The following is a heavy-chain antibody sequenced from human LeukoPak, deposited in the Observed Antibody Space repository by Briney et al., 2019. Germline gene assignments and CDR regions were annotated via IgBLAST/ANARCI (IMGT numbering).Heavy chain of an antibody. J-gene: IGHJ4*02. D-gene: IGHD1-1*01. Sequence: GGSLRLSCTTSGFTIDDFGLSWVRQAPGKGLEWVSSINWNGSITPYADSVRGRFTISRDNDKNYLYLQMTSLKVEDTALYYCTRDETGIDYWGQGTRVTVSS. CDR1: GFTIDDFG. CDR3: TRDETGIDY. V-gene: IGHV3-20*04. CDR2: INWNGSIT.